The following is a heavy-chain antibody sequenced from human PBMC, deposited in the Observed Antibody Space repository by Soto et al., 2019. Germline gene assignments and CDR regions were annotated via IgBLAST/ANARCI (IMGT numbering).Heavy chain of an antibody. D-gene: IGHD3-10*01. CDR1: GFPFTSYG. J-gene: IGHJ4*02. CDR3: VGGQYYFDY. V-gene: IGHV3-30*03. Sequence: QVQLVESGGGVVQPGRSLRLSCAASGFPFTSYGMHWVREGPDKGLEWVAIISYDGSDKYYADSVKGRFTISRDNSKNTLYLQMNSLRPEDTALYYCVGGQYYFDYRGQGTRVIVS. CDR2: ISYDGSDK.